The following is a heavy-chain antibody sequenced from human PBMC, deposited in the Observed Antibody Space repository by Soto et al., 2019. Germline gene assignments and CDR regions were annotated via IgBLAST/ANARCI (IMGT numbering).Heavy chain of an antibody. Sequence: HPGGSLRLSCAASGFTFSSYAMHWVRQAPGKGLEWVAVISYDGSNKYYADSVKGRFTISRDNSKNTLYLQMNSLRAEDTAVYYCARGATGGSAGSYYNFDYWGQGTLVTVSS. CDR2: ISYDGSNK. V-gene: IGHV3-30-3*01. CDR3: ARGATGGSAGSYYNFDY. J-gene: IGHJ4*02. CDR1: GFTFSSYA. D-gene: IGHD3-10*01.